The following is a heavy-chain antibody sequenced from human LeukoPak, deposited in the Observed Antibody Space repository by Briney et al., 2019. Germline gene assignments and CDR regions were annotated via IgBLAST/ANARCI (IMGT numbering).Heavy chain of an antibody. D-gene: IGHD3-9*01. CDR3: AKPATYYDILTGYYTRGAFDI. J-gene: IGHJ3*02. Sequence: SETLSLTCTVSGGSISSGGYYWSWIRQPPGKGLEWIGYIYHSGSTYYNPSLKSRVTISVDRSKNQFSLKLSSVTAADTAVYYCAKPATYYDILTGYYTRGAFDIWGQGTMVTVSS. CDR2: IYHSGST. CDR1: GGSISSGGYY. V-gene: IGHV4-30-2*01.